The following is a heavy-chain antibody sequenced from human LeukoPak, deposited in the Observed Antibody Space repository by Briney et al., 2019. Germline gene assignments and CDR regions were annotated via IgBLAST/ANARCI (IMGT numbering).Heavy chain of an antibody. CDR2: IIPIFGTA. Sequence: GASVKVSCKASGGTFSSYAISWVRQAPGQGLEWMGGIIPIFGTADYAQKFQGRVTITADESTSTAYMELSSLRSEDTAVYYCARSNPLEWLPPVYWGQGTLVTVSS. V-gene: IGHV1-69*13. D-gene: IGHD3-3*01. CDR1: GGTFSSYA. J-gene: IGHJ4*02. CDR3: ARSNPLEWLPPVY.